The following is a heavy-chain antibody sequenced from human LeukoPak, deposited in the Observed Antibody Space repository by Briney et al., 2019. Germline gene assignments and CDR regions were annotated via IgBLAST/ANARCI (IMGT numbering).Heavy chain of an antibody. J-gene: IGHJ4*02. D-gene: IGHD5-12*01. Sequence: ASVKVSCKASGYTFTSHDINWVRQATGQGLEWMGWMNPNSGNTGYAQKFQGRVTMTRNTSISTAYMELSSLRSEDTAVYYCATGGRNNGYDLALASWGQGTLVIVSS. CDR1: GYTFTSHD. V-gene: IGHV1-8*01. CDR3: ATGGRNNGYDLALAS. CDR2: MNPNSGNT.